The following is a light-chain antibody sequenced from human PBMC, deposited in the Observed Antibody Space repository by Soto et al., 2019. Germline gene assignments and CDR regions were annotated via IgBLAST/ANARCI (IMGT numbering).Light chain of an antibody. Sequence: DTQMTQSPSTLSASVGDRVTITCRASQTISSWLAWYQQKPGKAPKLLIYKASTLKSGVPSRFSGSGSGTEFTLTISSLEPEDFAVYYCQQRSDWPPFTFGQGTKVDIK. CDR3: QQRSDWPPFT. V-gene: IGKV1-5*03. J-gene: IGKJ2*01. CDR2: KAS. CDR1: QTISSW.